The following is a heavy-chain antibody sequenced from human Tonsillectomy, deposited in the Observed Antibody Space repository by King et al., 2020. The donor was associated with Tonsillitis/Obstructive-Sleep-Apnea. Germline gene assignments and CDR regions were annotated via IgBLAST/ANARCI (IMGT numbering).Heavy chain of an antibody. CDR2: IYSSGST. CDR3: ARDMVLEAGGDAFDI. CDR1: GGSISSYS. V-gene: IGHV4-59*01. Sequence: VQLQESGPGLVKPSETLSLTCTVSGGSISSYSWSWIRQPPGKGLEWIGYIYSSGSTNYNPSLKSRVTISVDTSKNQVSLKLSSVTAADTAVYYCARDMVLEAGGDAFDIWGQGTMVTVSS. J-gene: IGHJ3*02. D-gene: IGHD2-8*01.